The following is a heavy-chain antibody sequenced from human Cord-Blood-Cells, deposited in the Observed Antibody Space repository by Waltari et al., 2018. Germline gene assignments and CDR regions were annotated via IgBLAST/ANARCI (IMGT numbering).Heavy chain of an antibody. J-gene: IGHJ3*02. CDR1: GGSFSGYY. CDR3: ARVAGLGDAFDI. Sequence: QVQLQQWGAGLLKPSETLSLTCAVYGGSFSGYYWSWIRQPPGKGLEWIGEINHSGSTNYNPSRKSRVTISVDTSKNQFSLKLSSVTAADTAVYYCARVAGLGDAFDIWGQGTMVTVSS. V-gene: IGHV4-34*01. CDR2: INHSGST. D-gene: IGHD3-16*01.